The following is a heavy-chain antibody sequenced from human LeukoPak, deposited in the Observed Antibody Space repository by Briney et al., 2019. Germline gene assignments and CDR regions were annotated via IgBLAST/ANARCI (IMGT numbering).Heavy chain of an antibody. CDR1: GYTFSNYG. D-gene: IGHD3-22*01. J-gene: IGHJ4*02. Sequence: ASVTVSFKASGYTFSNYGISWVRQAPGQGLEWLGWISAYNGNTHYAQKLQGRVTLTTDTSTSTAYMEVRSLRSDDTAVYFCARVIPDYYDSSGYPLFFDYWGQGTLVTVSS. V-gene: IGHV1-18*01. CDR3: ARVIPDYYDSSGYPLFFDY. CDR2: ISAYNGNT.